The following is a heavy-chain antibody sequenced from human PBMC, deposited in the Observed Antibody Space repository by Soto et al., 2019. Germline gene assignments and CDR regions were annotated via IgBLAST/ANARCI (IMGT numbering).Heavy chain of an antibody. CDR2: IYPGDSDT. D-gene: IGHD6-19*01. J-gene: IGHJ6*02. CDR1: GYSFTRYW. Sequence: PGESLKISCKGSGYSFTRYWISWMRQMPGKGLEWLGIIYPGDSDTRYIPSFQGQVTISADKSISTADLQMNSLRAEDTAVYYCARDDIPGIAVATYGMDVWGQGTTVTVSS. V-gene: IGHV5-51*01. CDR3: ARDDIPGIAVATYGMDV.